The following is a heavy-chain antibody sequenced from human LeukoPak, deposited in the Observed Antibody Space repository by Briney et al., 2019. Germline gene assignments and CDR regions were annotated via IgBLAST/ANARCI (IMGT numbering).Heavy chain of an antibody. CDR3: ARSNKIRFLEWLAGYYMDV. CDR2: FDPEGFKP. J-gene: IGHJ6*03. CDR1: GHTLHEVS. Sequence: SVKVSCKVVGHTLHEVSIHWVRQTPGNGLEWMGGFDPEGFKPIYAQNFQGRLTVTDDISTETAYMDLSSLRSEDTAVYYCARSNKIRFLEWLAGYYMDVWGKGTTVTVSS. D-gene: IGHD3-3*01. V-gene: IGHV1-24*01.